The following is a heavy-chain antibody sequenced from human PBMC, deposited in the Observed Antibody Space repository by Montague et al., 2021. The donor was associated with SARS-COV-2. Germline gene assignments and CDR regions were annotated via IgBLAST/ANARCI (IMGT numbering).Heavy chain of an antibody. Sequence: SETLSLTCAVYRGSFHIFSWGWIRQSPGKGLEWIGEIDHSGNTNYNPSLKSRVTISVDTSKNQFPLNLTSVTAADTAMYYCARGSCVVGITPGFRYRGQGTQVAVSS. CDR2: IDHSGNT. V-gene: IGHV4-34*01. CDR3: ARGSCVVGITPGFRY. D-gene: IGHD2-21*01. CDR1: RGSFHIFS. J-gene: IGHJ4*02.